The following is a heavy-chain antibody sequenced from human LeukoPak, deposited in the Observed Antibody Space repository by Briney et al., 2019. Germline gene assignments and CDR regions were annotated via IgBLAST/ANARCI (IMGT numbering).Heavy chain of an antibody. CDR1: GGSNSSYY. CDR2: IYYSGST. D-gene: IGHD5-18*01. Sequence: PSETLSLTCTVSGGSNSSYYWSWIRQPPGKGLECIGYIYYSGSTNYNPSLKSRVTISVDTSKNQFSLKLSSVTAADTAVYYCARLVANGYSYGTDAFDIWGQGTMVTVSS. J-gene: IGHJ3*02. V-gene: IGHV4-59*08. CDR3: ARLVANGYSYGTDAFDI.